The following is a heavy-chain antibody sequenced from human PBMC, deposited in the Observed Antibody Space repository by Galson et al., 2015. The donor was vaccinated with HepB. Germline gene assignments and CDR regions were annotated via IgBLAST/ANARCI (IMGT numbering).Heavy chain of an antibody. CDR1: GFIFNDYW. CDR2: VKQDGSAN. D-gene: IGHD1-1*01. CDR3: VVPTTGSYGRFDN. J-gene: IGHJ4*02. V-gene: IGHV3-7*01. Sequence: SLRLSCATSGFIFNDYWMGWVRQAPGKGLEWVASVKQDGSANYYVDSVKGRFTISRDNAKNSLFLQMNSLRVEDTAAYYCVVPTTGSYGRFDNWGQGTLVTVSS.